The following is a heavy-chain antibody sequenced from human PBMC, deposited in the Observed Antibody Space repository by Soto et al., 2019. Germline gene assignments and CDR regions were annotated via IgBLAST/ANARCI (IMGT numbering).Heavy chain of an antibody. CDR3: AKDITTVTTFDNDGYFDL. D-gene: IGHD4-17*01. Sequence: GSLRLSCAASGFMLSSYYMSWVRQAPGKGLEWVANIKQDGSDKYYVDSVKGRFTIPRDNAKNTLYLQMNSLRAEDTAVYYCAKDITTVTTFDNDGYFDLWGRGTLVTVSS. CDR2: IKQDGSDK. J-gene: IGHJ2*01. V-gene: IGHV3-7*01. CDR1: GFMLSSYY.